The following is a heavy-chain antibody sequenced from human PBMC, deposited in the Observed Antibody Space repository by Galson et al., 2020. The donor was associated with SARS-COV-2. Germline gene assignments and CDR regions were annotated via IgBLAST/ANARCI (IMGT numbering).Heavy chain of an antibody. J-gene: IGHJ3*02. Sequence: ESLKTSCKGSGYTFTSYWIGWVRQVPGKGLEWMGIIYPGDSDTRYSPSFQGQVTISADKSISTAYLQWSSLKASDTAMYYCARPFFLYSGSYAVAFDIWGQGTMVTVSS. D-gene: IGHD1-26*01. CDR2: IYPGDSDT. V-gene: IGHV5-51*01. CDR3: ARPFFLYSGSYAVAFDI. CDR1: GYTFTSYW.